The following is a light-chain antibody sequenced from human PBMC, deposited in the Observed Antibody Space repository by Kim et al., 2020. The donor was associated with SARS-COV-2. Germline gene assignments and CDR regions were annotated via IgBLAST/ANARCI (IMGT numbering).Light chain of an antibody. J-gene: IGKJ5*01. Sequence: SPGERATRSCRASQRVSSYLAWYQQKPGQAPRLLIYDASNRATGIPARFSGSGSGTDFTLTISSLEPEDFAVYYCQQRSNWPPITFGQGTRLEIK. CDR3: QQRSNWPPIT. V-gene: IGKV3-11*01. CDR2: DAS. CDR1: QRVSSY.